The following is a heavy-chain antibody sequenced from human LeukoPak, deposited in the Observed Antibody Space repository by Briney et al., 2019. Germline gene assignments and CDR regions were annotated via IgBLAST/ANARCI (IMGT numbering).Heavy chain of an antibody. Sequence: VASVKVSFKASGGTFSSYAISWVRQAPGQGLEWMGGIIPIFGTANYAQKFQGRVTITADKSTSTAYMELSSLRSEVTAVYYCARAPPRSSGWYYFDYWGQGTLVTVSS. CDR2: IIPIFGTA. CDR1: GGTFSSYA. V-gene: IGHV1-69*06. D-gene: IGHD6-19*01. J-gene: IGHJ4*02. CDR3: ARAPPRSSGWYYFDY.